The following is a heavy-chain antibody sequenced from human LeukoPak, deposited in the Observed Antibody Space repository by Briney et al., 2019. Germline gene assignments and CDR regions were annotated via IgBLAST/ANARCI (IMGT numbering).Heavy chain of an antibody. J-gene: IGHJ1*01. CDR1: GGSISSGSYY. D-gene: IGHD2-2*01. Sequence: SETLSLTCTVSGGSISSGSYYWSWIRQPAGKGLGWIGRIYTSGSTNYNPSLKSRVTISVDTSKNQFSLELSSVTAADTAVYYCASRYCSSTSCYEYFQHWGQGTLVTVSS. V-gene: IGHV4-61*02. CDR3: ASRYCSSTSCYEYFQH. CDR2: IYTSGST.